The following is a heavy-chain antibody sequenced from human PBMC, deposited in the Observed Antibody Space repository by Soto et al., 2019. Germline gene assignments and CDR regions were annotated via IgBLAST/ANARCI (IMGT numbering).Heavy chain of an antibody. CDR2: IYYSGST. CDR3: TRVGGYYGDYPNFDY. CDR1: GSSIRPYY. J-gene: IGHJ4*02. Sequence: ETLSLTCSVSGSSIRPYYWSWIRQPPGKGLEWIGNIYYSGSTNYNPSLRSRVIMSVASSRNQLSLRLNSVTAADTAVYYCTRVGGYYGDYPNFDYWGQGALVTVSS. V-gene: IGHV4-59*01. D-gene: IGHD4-17*01.